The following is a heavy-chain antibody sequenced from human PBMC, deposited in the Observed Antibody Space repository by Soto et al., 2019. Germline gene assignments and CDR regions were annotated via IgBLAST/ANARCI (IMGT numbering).Heavy chain of an antibody. J-gene: IGHJ6*02. CDR2: TSYDGSNK. CDR1: GFTFSSYG. Sequence: SGGSLRLSCAASGFTFSSYGMHWVRQAPGKGLEWVAVTSYDGSNKYYADSVKGRFTISRDNSKNTLYLQMNSLRAEDTAVYYCAKTRDILTGYYNVYYGMDVWGQGTTVTVSS. CDR3: AKTRDILTGYYNVYYGMDV. D-gene: IGHD3-9*01. V-gene: IGHV3-30*18.